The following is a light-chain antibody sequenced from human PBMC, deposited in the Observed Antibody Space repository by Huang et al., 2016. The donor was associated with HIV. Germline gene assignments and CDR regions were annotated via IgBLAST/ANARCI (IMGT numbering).Light chain of an antibody. Sequence: DIQMTQSPLSLSASVGDRVTITCRASQGIRNSLAWYQQKPGKAPNLLVYAASRLESGVPSWFSGSGSVTNFTLTISSLQPEDFATYYCQQYHSSWTFGQGTKVEIK. J-gene: IGKJ1*01. CDR3: QQYHSSWT. CDR2: AAS. V-gene: IGKV1-NL1*01. CDR1: QGIRNS.